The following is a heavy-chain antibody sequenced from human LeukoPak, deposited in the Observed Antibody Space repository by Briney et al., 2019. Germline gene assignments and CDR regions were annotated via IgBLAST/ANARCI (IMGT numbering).Heavy chain of an antibody. CDR3: ARLAGPDY. V-gene: IGHV4-39*01. CDR1: GGSISSSSYY. J-gene: IGHJ4*02. Sequence: SETLSLTCTVSGGSISSSSYYWGWIRQPPGKGLEWIGSIYYSGSTYYNPSLKSRVTISVDTSKNQFSLKLSSVTAADTAVYYCARLAGPDYWGQGTLVTVSS. D-gene: IGHD1-14*01. CDR2: IYYSGST.